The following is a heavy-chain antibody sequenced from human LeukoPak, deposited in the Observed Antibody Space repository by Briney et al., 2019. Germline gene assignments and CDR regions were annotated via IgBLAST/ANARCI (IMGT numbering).Heavy chain of an antibody. V-gene: IGHV4-4*07. D-gene: IGHD3-22*01. CDR3: ARDIPYYYDSSGFDAFDI. CDR2: IYTSGST. J-gene: IGHJ3*02. CDR1: GGSISSYY. Sequence: PSDALSLTCTVSGGSISSYYWSWIRQPAGKGLEWIGRIYTSGSTNYNPSLKSRVTMSVDTSKNQFSLKLSSVTAADTAVYYCARDIPYYYDSSGFDAFDIWGQGTMVTVSS.